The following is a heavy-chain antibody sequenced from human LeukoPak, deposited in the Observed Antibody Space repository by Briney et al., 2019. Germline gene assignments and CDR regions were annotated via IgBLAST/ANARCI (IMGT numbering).Heavy chain of an antibody. Sequence: SETLSLTCAVSGDSISSYYWSWIRQPPGKGLEWIGYISYSGSTNYNPSLKSRVTISVDTSENQFSLKLTSVTAADTAIYYCARVAAGLLVQYWYFDLWGRGTLVTVSS. CDR2: ISYSGST. D-gene: IGHD6-25*01. CDR1: GDSISSYY. CDR3: ARVAAGLLVQYWYFDL. V-gene: IGHV4-59*01. J-gene: IGHJ2*01.